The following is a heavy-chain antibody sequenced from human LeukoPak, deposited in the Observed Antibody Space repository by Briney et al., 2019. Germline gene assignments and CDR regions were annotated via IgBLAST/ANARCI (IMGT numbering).Heavy chain of an antibody. CDR3: TRASRVTTRLDAFDI. CDR1: GFTVSTNH. CDR2: IYSGGSI. J-gene: IGHJ3*02. Sequence: PGGSLRLSCAASGFTVSTNHMSWVRQTPGKGLEWVSTIYSGGSIYYADSVTGRFTISRDNSKNTLYLQMNSLRVEDTAVYYCTRASRVTTRLDAFDIWGQGTMVTVSS. V-gene: IGHV3-53*01. D-gene: IGHD2-21*02.